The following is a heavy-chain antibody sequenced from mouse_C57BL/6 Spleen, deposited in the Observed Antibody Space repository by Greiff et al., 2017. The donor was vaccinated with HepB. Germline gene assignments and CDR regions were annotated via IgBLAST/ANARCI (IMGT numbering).Heavy chain of an antibody. Sequence: EVKVVESGGGLVKPGGSLKLSCAASGFTFSSYTMSWVRQTPEKRLEWVATISGGGGNTYYPDSVKGRFTISRDNAKNTLYLQMSSLRSEDTALYYCARREGGLRLAGAAMDYWGQGTSVTVSS. J-gene: IGHJ4*01. CDR1: GFTFSSYT. CDR2: ISGGGGNT. CDR3: ARREGGLRLAGAAMDY. D-gene: IGHD3-2*02. V-gene: IGHV5-9*01.